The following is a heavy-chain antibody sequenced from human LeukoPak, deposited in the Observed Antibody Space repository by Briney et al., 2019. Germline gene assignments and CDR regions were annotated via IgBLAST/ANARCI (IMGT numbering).Heavy chain of an antibody. Sequence: SQSLSLTRTLAGGSISIGSYYWSWIRQPAGKGLEWIGRIYTSGTTNYNPSLKSRVTISVDTSKDQFSLKLSSVTAADTAVYYCARSNYGDLLFDYWGQGTLVTVSS. CDR1: GGSISIGSYY. CDR2: IYTSGTT. D-gene: IGHD4-17*01. V-gene: IGHV4-61*02. J-gene: IGHJ4*02. CDR3: ARSNYGDLLFDY.